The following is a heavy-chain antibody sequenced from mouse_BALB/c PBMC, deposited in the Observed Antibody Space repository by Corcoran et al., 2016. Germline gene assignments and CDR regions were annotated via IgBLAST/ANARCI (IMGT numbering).Heavy chain of an antibody. V-gene: IGHV11-2*02. CDR1: GFTFSGFW. CDR2: INSDGNAI. Sequence: EVQLLETGGGLVQPGGSRGLSCEGSGFTFSGFWMSWVRQTPGKTLEWIGDINSDGNAINYAPSIKDRFTIFRDNDKSTLYLQMSNVRSEDTATYFCMRYGSSWYFDVWGAGTTVTVSS. J-gene: IGHJ1*01. CDR3: MRYGSSWYFDV. D-gene: IGHD1-1*01.